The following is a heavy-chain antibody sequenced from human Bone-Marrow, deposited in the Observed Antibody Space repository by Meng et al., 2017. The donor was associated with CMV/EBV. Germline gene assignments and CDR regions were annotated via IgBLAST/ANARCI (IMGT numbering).Heavy chain of an antibody. CDR1: GYTFTSYG. D-gene: IGHD5-24*01. CDR3: ARDLDGGEMATAVGADY. Sequence: ASGKVSCKASGYTFTSYGISWVRQAPGQGLEWMGWINPNSGGANYAEKFQGRVTMTRDTSSSTAYMEVSRLRSDDTAVYYCARDLDGGEMATAVGADYWGQGTLVTVSS. V-gene: IGHV1-2*02. CDR2: INPNSGGA. J-gene: IGHJ4*02.